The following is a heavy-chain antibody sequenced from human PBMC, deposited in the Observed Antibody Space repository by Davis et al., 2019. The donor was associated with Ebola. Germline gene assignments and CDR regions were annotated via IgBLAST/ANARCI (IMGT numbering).Heavy chain of an antibody. CDR3: ARETAMVY. Sequence: GESLKISCAASGFTFSSYAMSWVRQAPGKGLEWVANVNQDGSERHSVDSVKGRFSISRDNTKNVLFLQMNSLRVEDTAVYYCARETAMVYWGQGTLVTVSS. J-gene: IGHJ4*02. CDR1: GFTFSSYA. CDR2: VNQDGSER. D-gene: IGHD5-18*01. V-gene: IGHV3-7*03.